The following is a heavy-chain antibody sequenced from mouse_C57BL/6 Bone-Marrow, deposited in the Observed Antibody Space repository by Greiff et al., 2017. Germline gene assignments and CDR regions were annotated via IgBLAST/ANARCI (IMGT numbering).Heavy chain of an antibody. D-gene: IGHD1-1*02. J-gene: IGHJ4*01. V-gene: IGHV1-82*01. CDR3: ARSLWSYAMDY. CDR1: GYAFSSSW. Sequence: VKLQESGPELVKPGASVKISCKASGYAFSSSWMNWVKQRPGKGLEWIGRIYPGDGDTNYNGKFKGKATLTADKSSSTAYMQLSSLTSEDSAVYFCARSLWSYAMDYWGQGTSVTVSS. CDR2: IYPGDGDT.